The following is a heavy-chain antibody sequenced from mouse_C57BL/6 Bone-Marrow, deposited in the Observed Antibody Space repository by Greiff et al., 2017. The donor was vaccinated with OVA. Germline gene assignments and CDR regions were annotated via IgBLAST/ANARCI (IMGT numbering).Heavy chain of an antibody. V-gene: IGHV10-3*01. CDR2: IRSKSSNYAT. CDR3: VRAPYPHWYFDV. J-gene: IGHJ1*03. Sequence: DVMLVESGGGLVQPKGSLKLSCAASGFTFNTYAMHWVRQAPGKGLEWVARIRSKSSNYATYYADSVKDRFTISSDDSQSMLYLQMNNLKTEDTAMYYCVRAPYPHWYFDVWGTGTTVTVSS. D-gene: IGHD5-1-1*01. CDR1: GFTFNTYA.